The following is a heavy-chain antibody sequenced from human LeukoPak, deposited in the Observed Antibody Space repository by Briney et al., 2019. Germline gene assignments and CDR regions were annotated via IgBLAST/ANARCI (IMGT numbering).Heavy chain of an antibody. V-gene: IGHV1-8*01. CDR2: MNPNSGNT. CDR3: ASSAFVWNYAFDY. D-gene: IGHD1-7*01. Sequence: ASVKVSCKASGYTFGSYDINWVRQATGQGLEWMGWMNPNSGNTGYTQKFQGRVTMTTDTSTSTAYMELRSLRSDDTAVYYCASSAFVWNYAFDYWGQGTLVTVSS. J-gene: IGHJ4*02. CDR1: GYTFGSYD.